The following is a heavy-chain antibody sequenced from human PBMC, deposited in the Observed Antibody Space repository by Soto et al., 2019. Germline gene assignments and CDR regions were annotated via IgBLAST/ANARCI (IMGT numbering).Heavy chain of an antibody. V-gene: IGHV5-51*01. CDR3: ARTYYYDSSGPSHFDY. J-gene: IGHJ4*02. CDR1: GYSFTSYW. D-gene: IGHD3-22*01. CDR2: IYPGDSDT. Sequence: GESLKISCKGSGYSFTSYWIGWVRQMPGKGLEWMGIIYPGDSDTRYSPSFQGQVTISADKSISTAYLQWSSLKASDTAMYYCARTYYYDSSGPSHFDYWGQGXLVTVSS.